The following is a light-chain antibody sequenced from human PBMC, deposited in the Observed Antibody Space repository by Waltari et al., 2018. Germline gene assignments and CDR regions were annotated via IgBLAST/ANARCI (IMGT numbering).Light chain of an antibody. CDR1: QSLVNSDGNTY. Sequence: EIVMTQTPLSSAVTLGQPASLPCRSSQSLVNSDGNTYLTWLQQRPGHPPRLLIYKISHRSSGVPDRFSGSGAGTDFTLTINRVEAEDVGVYYCMQATDFPTFGQGTKLEI. V-gene: IGKV2-24*01. CDR3: MQATDFPT. CDR2: KIS. J-gene: IGKJ2*01.